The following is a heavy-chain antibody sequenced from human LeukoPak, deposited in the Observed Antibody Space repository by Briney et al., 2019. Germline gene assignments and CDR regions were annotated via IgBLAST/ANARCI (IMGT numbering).Heavy chain of an antibody. D-gene: IGHD5-18*01. CDR3: AKGRGTNTAMVYDY. CDR2: ISGSGGST. Sequence: GASLRLSCAASGFTFSSYAMSWVRQAPGKGLEWVSAISGSGGSTYYADSVKGRFTISRDNSKNTLYLQMNSLRVEDTAVYYCAKGRGTNTAMVYDYWGQGTLVTVSS. CDR1: GFTFSSYA. J-gene: IGHJ4*02. V-gene: IGHV3-23*01.